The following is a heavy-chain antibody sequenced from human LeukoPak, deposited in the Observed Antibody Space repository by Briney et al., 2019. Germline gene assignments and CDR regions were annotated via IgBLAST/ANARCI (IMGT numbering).Heavy chain of an antibody. Sequence: GRSLRLSCAASGFTFSSYGMHWVRQAPGKGLEWVAVISYDGSNKYYADSVKGRFTISRDNSKNTLYLQMNSLRAEDTAVYYCAFEGRADAFDIWGQGTMVTVSS. J-gene: IGHJ3*02. CDR3: AFEGRADAFDI. CDR2: ISYDGSNK. D-gene: IGHD3-10*01. V-gene: IGHV3-30*03. CDR1: GFTFSSYG.